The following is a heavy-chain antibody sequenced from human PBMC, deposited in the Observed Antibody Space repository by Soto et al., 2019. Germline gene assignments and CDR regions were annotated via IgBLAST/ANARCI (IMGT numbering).Heavy chain of an antibody. D-gene: IGHD3-22*01. CDR1: GFTFSSYS. J-gene: IGHJ3*02. V-gene: IGHV3-21*01. Sequence: EVQLVESGGGLVKPGGSLRLSCAASGFTFSSYSMNWVRQAPGKGLEWVSSISSSSSYIYYADSVKGRFTISRDNAKNSLYLQMNSLRAEDTAVYYCARVPYYYDSGNAFDIWGQGTMVTVSS. CDR2: ISSSSSYI. CDR3: ARVPYYYDSGNAFDI.